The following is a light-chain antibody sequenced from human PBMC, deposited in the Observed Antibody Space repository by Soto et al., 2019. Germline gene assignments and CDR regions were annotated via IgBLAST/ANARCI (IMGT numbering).Light chain of an antibody. CDR2: KAS. Sequence: DIQMTQSPSTLSASVGVRVTITCRASQSISNWLAWYQQKPGKAPKVLIYKASSLEGGVPSRFSGSGSGTEFTLTISSLQPDDFATYYCQQYNSYPGTFGQGTKVEIK. V-gene: IGKV1-5*03. CDR1: QSISNW. J-gene: IGKJ1*01. CDR3: QQYNSYPGT.